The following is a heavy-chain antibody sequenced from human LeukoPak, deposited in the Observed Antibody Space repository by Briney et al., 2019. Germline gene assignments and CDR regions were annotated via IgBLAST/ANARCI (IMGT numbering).Heavy chain of an antibody. CDR1: GYTFTSYG. CDR2: IIPIFGTA. V-gene: IGHV1-69*13. D-gene: IGHD2-2*01. J-gene: IGHJ4*02. Sequence: SVKVSCKASGYTFTSYGISWVRQAPGQGLEWMGGIIPIFGTANYAQKFQGRVTITADESTSTAYMELSSLRSEDTAVYYCARVRRVYCSSTSCPYHYYFDYWGQGTLVTVSS. CDR3: ARVRRVYCSSTSCPYHYYFDY.